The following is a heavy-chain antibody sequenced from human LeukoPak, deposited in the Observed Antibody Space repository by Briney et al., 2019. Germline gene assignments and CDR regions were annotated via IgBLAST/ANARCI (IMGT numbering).Heavy chain of an antibody. V-gene: IGHV4-59*08. J-gene: IGHJ4*02. D-gene: IGHD3-22*01. Sequence: SETLSLTCTVSGGSIRSYYWNWIRQPPGKGLEWIGYIFYSGSTNYNPSLKSRVTISVDTSNNQFSLKLSSVTAADTALYYCARGFYDSSGYSEPFDYWGRGTLVTVSS. CDR2: IFYSGST. CDR1: GGSIRSYY. CDR3: ARGFYDSSGYSEPFDY.